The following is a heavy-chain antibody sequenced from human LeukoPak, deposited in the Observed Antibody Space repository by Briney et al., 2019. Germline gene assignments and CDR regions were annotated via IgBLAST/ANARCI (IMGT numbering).Heavy chain of an antibody. Sequence: ASVKVSCKASGYTFTGYYMHWVRQAPRQGLEWMGWINPNSGGTNYAQKFQGRVTMTRDTSISTAYMELSRLGSDDTAVYYCARDSGDTAMGAGGYWGQGTLVTVSS. CDR1: GYTFTGYY. V-gene: IGHV1-2*02. CDR2: INPNSGGT. D-gene: IGHD5-18*01. J-gene: IGHJ4*02. CDR3: ARDSGDTAMGAGGY.